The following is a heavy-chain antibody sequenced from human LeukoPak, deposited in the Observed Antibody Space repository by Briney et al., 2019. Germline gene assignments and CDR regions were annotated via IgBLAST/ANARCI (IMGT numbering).Heavy chain of an antibody. CDR1: GYNFATYW. V-gene: IGHV5-51*01. CDR2: IYSGDSES. D-gene: IGHD5-24*01. J-gene: IGHJ4*02. Sequence: GESLKISCKGSGYNFATYWIGWVRQMPGKGLEWMGIIYSGDSESRYSPSFQGQVTISADKSINTAYLQWSSLKASDTAMYYCARRGDGYNLNFDYWGQGTLVTVSS. CDR3: ARRGDGYNLNFDY.